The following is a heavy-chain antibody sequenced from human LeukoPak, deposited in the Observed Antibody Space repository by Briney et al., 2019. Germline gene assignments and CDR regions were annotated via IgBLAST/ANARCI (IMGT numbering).Heavy chain of an antibody. CDR1: GFTFSSYW. Sequence: PGGSLRLSCAASGFTFSSYWMNWVRQAPGKGLEWVAHITQVVSDKYSVDFLKAPFPISRDNPKNSLYLQMNRLRAEDTAVYYCARDSDYWGQGPLVTVPS. CDR3: ARDSDY. V-gene: IGHV3-7*01. J-gene: IGHJ4*02. CDR2: ITQVVSDK.